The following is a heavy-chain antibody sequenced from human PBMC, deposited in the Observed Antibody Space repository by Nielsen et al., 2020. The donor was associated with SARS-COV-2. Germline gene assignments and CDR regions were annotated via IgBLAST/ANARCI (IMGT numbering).Heavy chain of an antibody. CDR2: ISYDGSFN. Sequence: GESLKISCAASRFTFSSYGMHWVRQAPGKGLEWVAVISYDGSFNYYADSVKGRFTISRDNSKNTLYLHMNSLRAEDTAVYYCAAGERDYDFWSGPLYGMDVWGQGTTVTVSS. J-gene: IGHJ6*02. CDR1: RFTFSSYG. D-gene: IGHD3-3*01. CDR3: AAGERDYDFWSGPLYGMDV. V-gene: IGHV3-30*03.